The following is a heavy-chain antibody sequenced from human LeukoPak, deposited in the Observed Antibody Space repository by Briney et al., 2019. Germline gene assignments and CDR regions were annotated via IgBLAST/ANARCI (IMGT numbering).Heavy chain of an antibody. CDR2: ISSSSSYI. J-gene: IGHJ3*02. D-gene: IGHD5-18*01. Sequence: GGSLRFSCAASGFTFSSYSMNWVRQAPGKGLEWVSSISSSSSYIYYADSVKGRFTISRDNAKNSLYLQMNSLRAGDTAVYYCARERIQLWLIEHAFDIWGQGTMVTVSS. CDR3: ARERIQLWLIEHAFDI. CDR1: GFTFSSYS. V-gene: IGHV3-21*01.